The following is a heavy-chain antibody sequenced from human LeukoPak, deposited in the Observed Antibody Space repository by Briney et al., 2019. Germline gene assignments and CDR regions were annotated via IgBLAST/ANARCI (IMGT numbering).Heavy chain of an antibody. CDR2: ISGSGGST. CDR3: AKDRGQSSGWHP. D-gene: IGHD6-19*01. V-gene: IGHV3-23*01. Sequence: GGSLRLSCAASGFTFSSDAMSWVRQAPGKGLEWVSGISGSGGSTYYADSVKGRFTISRDNSKNTLYLQMNSLRAEDTAVYYCAKDRGQSSGWHPWGQGTLVTVSS. J-gene: IGHJ5*02. CDR1: GFTFSSDA.